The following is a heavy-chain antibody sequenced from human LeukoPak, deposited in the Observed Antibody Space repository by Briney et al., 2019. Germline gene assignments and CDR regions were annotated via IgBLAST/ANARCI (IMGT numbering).Heavy chain of an antibody. J-gene: IGHJ4*02. Sequence: GGSLRLSCAASGFTFISFWRTWVRQAPGKGLEWVANIKQDGSEKYYVDSVRGRFTISRDNATNSLYLQMNSLRAEDTAVYYCARDLNYFDYWGQGTLVTVSS. CDR3: ARDLNYFDY. CDR1: GFTFISFW. V-gene: IGHV3-7*01. CDR2: IKQDGSEK.